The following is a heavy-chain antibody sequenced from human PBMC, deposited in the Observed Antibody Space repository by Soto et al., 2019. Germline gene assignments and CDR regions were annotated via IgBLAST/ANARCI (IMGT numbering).Heavy chain of an antibody. Sequence: SETLSLTCTVSGRSISSGGYYWRWIRQHPGKGLEWIGYIYYSGSTYYNPSLKSRVTISVDTSKNQFSLKLSSVTAADTAGYYCARALGGGSRHWFDPWRQGTLVTVSS. CDR2: IYYSGST. CDR3: ARALGGGSRHWFDP. J-gene: IGHJ5*02. V-gene: IGHV4-31*03. D-gene: IGHD2-15*01. CDR1: GRSISSGGYY.